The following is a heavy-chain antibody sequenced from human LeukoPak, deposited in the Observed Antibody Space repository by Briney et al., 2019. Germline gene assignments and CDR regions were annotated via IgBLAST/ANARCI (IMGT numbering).Heavy chain of an antibody. CDR2: IDWDDDR. Sequence: SGPALVKPTQTLTLTCTFSGFSLTTSGMCVTWIRQPPGKALEWVARIDWDDDRHYSTSLKTRLTISKDTSKNQVVLTMTNMDPVDTATYYCARTLFYSDGSGPGALDFWGQGTVVTVSS. CDR3: ARTLFYSDGSGPGALDF. V-gene: IGHV2-70*11. D-gene: IGHD3-22*01. CDR1: GFSLTTSGMC. J-gene: IGHJ3*01.